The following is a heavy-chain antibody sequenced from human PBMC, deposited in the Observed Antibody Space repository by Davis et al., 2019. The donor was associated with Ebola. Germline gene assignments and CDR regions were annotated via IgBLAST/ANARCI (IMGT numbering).Heavy chain of an antibody. D-gene: IGHD4-17*01. V-gene: IGHV3-21*01. CDR2: ISSSSSYI. CDR1: GFTFSSYS. CDR3: TRDREYLPTVSHNWFGP. Sequence: GESLKISCAASGFTFSSYSMNWVRQAPGKGLEWVSSISSSSSYIYYADSVKGRFTISRDNAKNSLYLQMNSLRAEDTAVYYCTRDREYLPTVSHNWFGPWGQGTLVTVSS. J-gene: IGHJ5*02.